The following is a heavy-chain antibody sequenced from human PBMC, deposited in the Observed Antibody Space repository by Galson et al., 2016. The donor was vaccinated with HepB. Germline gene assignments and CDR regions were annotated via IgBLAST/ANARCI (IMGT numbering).Heavy chain of an antibody. D-gene: IGHD2-2*02. V-gene: IGHV3-23*01. Sequence: SLRLSCAAFRFTFSNYAMSWVRQAPGKGLEWVSSISTGGGSTYYADSVKGRFTISRDNSKNTLYLQMNSLRAEDTALYYCAKDKVVPAVIPGYFHAWGQGTLVTVSS. J-gene: IGHJ1*01. CDR2: ISTGGGST. CDR3: AKDKVVPAVIPGYFHA. CDR1: RFTFSNYA.